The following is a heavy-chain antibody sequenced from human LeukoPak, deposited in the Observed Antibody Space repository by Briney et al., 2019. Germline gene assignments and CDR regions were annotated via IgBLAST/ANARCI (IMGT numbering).Heavy chain of an antibody. J-gene: IGHJ4*02. D-gene: IGHD6-19*01. V-gene: IGHV3-21*01. CDR2: ISSSSSYI. CDR1: GFTFSSYS. Sequence: PGGSLRLSCAASGFTFSSYSMNWVRQAPGKGLEWVSSISSSSSYIYYADSVKGRFTISRDNAKNSLYLQMNSLRAEDTAVYYCARVGPWVAVVFDYWGQGTLLTVSS. CDR3: ARVGPWVAVVFDY.